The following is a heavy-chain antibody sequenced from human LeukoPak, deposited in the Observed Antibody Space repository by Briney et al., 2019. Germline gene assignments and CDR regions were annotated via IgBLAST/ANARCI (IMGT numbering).Heavy chain of an antibody. Sequence: ASVKVSCKVSGYTLTELSMHWVRQAPGKGLEWMGGFDPEDGETIYAQKFQGRVTMTEDTSTDTAYMELSSLRSEDTAVYYCATDPRLFTIFGVVSKLDAFDIWGQGTMVTVSS. J-gene: IGHJ3*02. V-gene: IGHV1-24*01. D-gene: IGHD3-3*01. CDR3: ATDPRLFTIFGVVSKLDAFDI. CDR1: GYTLTELS. CDR2: FDPEDGET.